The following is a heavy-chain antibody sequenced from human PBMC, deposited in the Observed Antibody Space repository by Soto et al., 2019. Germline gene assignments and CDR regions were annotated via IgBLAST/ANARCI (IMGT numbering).Heavy chain of an antibody. Sequence: SETLSLTCNVSGGSVGISSYYWGCIRQAPGKGLEWIVSTYYSAGTYYNPSPKSRVTTSMDASKNQFSLTVTSVTAADTAIYYCARHASRGYSTSWYFEDWGQGTPVTVSS. J-gene: IGHJ4*02. CDR1: GGSVGISSYY. CDR3: ARHASRGYSTSWYFED. V-gene: IGHV4-39*01. D-gene: IGHD2-2*01. CDR2: TYYSAGT.